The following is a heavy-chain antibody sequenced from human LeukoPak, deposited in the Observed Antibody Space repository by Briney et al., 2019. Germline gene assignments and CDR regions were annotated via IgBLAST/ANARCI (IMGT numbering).Heavy chain of an antibody. V-gene: IGHV1-69*05. J-gene: IGHJ4*02. CDR3: ARLNDYDSSGYYYVADY. CDR2: IIPIFGTA. Sequence: ASVKVSCKASGGTFSSYAISWVRQAPGQGLEWMGRIIPIFGTANYAQKFQGRVTITTDESTSTAYMELSSLRSEDTAVYYCARLNDYDSSGYYYVADYWGQGTLVTVSS. CDR1: GGTFSSYA. D-gene: IGHD3-22*01.